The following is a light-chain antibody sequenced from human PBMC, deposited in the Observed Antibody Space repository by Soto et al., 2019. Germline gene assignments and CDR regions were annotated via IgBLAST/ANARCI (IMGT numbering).Light chain of an antibody. Sequence: QAVVTQPPSVSAAPGQKVTISCSGSSSNIGKNYVFWYQQLPGTAPKLLIYDNNKRPSGIPDRFSGSKSGTSATLGITGLQTGDEADYYCGTWDSSLSAGVFGGGTKLTVL. V-gene: IGLV1-51*01. CDR3: GTWDSSLSAGV. J-gene: IGLJ3*02. CDR2: DNN. CDR1: SSNIGKNY.